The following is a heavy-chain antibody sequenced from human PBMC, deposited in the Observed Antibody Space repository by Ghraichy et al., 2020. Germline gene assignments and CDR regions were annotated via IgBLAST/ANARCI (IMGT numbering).Heavy chain of an antibody. D-gene: IGHD4-11*01. J-gene: IGHJ5*02. CDR2: IYNSANT. V-gene: IGHV4-59*01. CDR3: ARGYRNYEVLWFDP. Sequence: ESLNISCTVSGGSISSYYWSWIRQPPGKGLEWIAYIYNSANTNYNPSLETRTTISLDTSKNQFSLTLRSVTAADTAVYYCARGYRNYEVLWFDPWGQGTLVTVSS. CDR1: GGSISSYY.